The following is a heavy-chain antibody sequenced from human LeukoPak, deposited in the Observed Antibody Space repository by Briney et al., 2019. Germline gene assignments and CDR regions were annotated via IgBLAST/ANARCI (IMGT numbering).Heavy chain of an antibody. D-gene: IGHD1-7*01. Sequence: PGGSLRLSCAASGFTFDDYAMHWVRQAPGKGLEWVSGISWNSGSIGYADSVKGRFTISRDNAKNSLYLQMNSLRAEDTALYYCAKDTTGTMGTAFDIWGQGTMVTVSS. CDR1: GFTFDDYA. CDR3: AKDTTGTMGTAFDI. CDR2: ISWNSGSI. J-gene: IGHJ3*02. V-gene: IGHV3-9*01.